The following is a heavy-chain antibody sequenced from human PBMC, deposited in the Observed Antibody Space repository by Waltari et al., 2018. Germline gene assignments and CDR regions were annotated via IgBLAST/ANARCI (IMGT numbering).Heavy chain of an antibody. Sequence: QDQLVQSGAEGKKPGASVKVSCKAAGSIFTSYDINWGRQATAQGLGWMGWMNPNSGKPGYVQKFQGRVTITRNTTISTAYVGLSSLRSEDTAVYYCARAHSGYDFDYWGQGTLVTVSS. D-gene: IGHD5-12*01. CDR3: ARAHSGYDFDY. J-gene: IGHJ4*02. V-gene: IGHV1-8*03. CDR1: GSIFTSYD. CDR2: MNPNSGKP.